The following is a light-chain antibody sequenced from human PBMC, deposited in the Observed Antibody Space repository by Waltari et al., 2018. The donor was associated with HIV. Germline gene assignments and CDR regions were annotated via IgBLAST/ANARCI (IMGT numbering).Light chain of an antibody. Sequence: QSALTQPASVSGSPGQSITFSCTGSNGDVGAFNYVSWLQHHPGKAPKLLIFEVTNRPSGVSHRFSGSKSGNTASLSISGLQAEDEAIYYCSSYTTLNTVIFGGGTKLTVL. CDR2: EVT. CDR1: NGDVGAFNY. V-gene: IGLV2-14*01. CDR3: SSYTTLNTVI. J-gene: IGLJ2*01.